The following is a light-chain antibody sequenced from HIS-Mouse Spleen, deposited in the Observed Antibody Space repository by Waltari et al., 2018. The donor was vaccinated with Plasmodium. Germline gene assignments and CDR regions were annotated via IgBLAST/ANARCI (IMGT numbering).Light chain of an antibody. CDR3: QQYYSYPYT. Sequence: AIRMTQSPSSFSASTGDRVTITCRASQGISSYLAWYQQKPGKAPKLLCYAASTLQSGVPSRFSGSGSGTDFTLTISCLQSEDFATYYCQQYYSYPYTFGQGTKLEIK. CDR2: AAS. CDR1: QGISSY. J-gene: IGKJ2*01. V-gene: IGKV1-8*01.